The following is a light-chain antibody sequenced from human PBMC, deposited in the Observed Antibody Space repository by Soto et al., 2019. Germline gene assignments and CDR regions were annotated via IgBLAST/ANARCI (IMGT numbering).Light chain of an antibody. CDR3: QQYGSSPST. V-gene: IGKV3-20*01. CDR2: GAS. CDR1: QSVSSCY. Sequence: EIVLTQSPGTLSLSPGDRATLSCRASQSVSSCYLAWYQQKPGQAPRLLIYGASTRAPGFPDRFSGDGSGTQSTLTISSLQAEDFVMYYCQQYGSSPSTFGQGTRLEIK. J-gene: IGKJ5*01.